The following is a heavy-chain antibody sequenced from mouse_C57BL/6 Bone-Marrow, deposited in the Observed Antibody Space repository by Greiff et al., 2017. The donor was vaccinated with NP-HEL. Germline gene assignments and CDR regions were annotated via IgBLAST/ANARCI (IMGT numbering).Heavy chain of an antibody. J-gene: IGHJ1*03. D-gene: IGHD1-1*01. CDR1: GYAFTNYL. V-gene: IGHV1-54*01. CDR3: AGRIYYGSSNWYFDV. Sequence: QVQLKESGAELVRPGTSVKVSCKASGYAFTNYLIEWVKQRPGQGLEWIGVINPGSGGTNYNEKFKGKATLTADKSSSTAYMQLSSLTSEDSAVYFCAGRIYYGSSNWYFDVWGTGTTVTVSS. CDR2: INPGSGGT.